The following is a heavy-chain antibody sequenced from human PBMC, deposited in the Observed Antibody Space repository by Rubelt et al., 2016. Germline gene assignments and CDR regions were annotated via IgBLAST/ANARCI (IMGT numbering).Heavy chain of an antibody. J-gene: IGHJ4*02. V-gene: IGHV3-21*01. CDR2: IVYSGDSQ. Sequence: APGKGLEWVSTIVYSGDSQYYADSVKGRFTISRDNAKNTLYLQVDSLRAEDTAVYYCARGSYTSSRLDYWGQGTLVTVSS. D-gene: IGHD6-13*01. CDR3: ARGSYTSSRLDY.